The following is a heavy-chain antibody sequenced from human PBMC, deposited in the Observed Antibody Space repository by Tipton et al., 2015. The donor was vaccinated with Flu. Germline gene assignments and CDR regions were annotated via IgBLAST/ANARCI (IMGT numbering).Heavy chain of an antibody. D-gene: IGHD3-16*01. CDR1: GFTFSNYP. Sequence: SLRLSCAASGFTFSNYPMTWVRQAPGKGLEWVSGISTSGGGAYSYADSVKGRFTISRDNSKNMLYLQMNSLRAEDTAVYYCAKLGGDASFDIWGQGTMVSVSS. J-gene: IGHJ3*02. CDR2: ISTSGGGA. CDR3: AKLGGDASFDI. V-gene: IGHV3-23*01.